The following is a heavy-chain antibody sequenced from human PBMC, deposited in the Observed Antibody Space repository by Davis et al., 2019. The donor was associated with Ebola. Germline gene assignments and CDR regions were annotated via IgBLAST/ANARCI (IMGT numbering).Heavy chain of an antibody. D-gene: IGHD3-10*01. CDR3: ARVGAASGRELDV. V-gene: IGHV4-4*07. CDR1: GYSISSDFY. CDR2: IYNNGFT. Sequence: PSETLSLTCPMSGYSISSDFYWGWIRQPAGKGLEWIGRIYNNGFTNYNPSLKSRVTMSVDTSKTQFSLRLNSVTAADTAVYYCARVGAASGRELDVWGKGATVTVSS. J-gene: IGHJ6*04.